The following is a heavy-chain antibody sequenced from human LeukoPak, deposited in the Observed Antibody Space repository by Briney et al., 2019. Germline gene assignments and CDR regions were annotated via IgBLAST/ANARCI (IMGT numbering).Heavy chain of an antibody. Sequence: PGGSLRLSCAASGFTFDDYAMHWVRQAPGKGLEWVSGISWNSGSIGYADSVKGRFTISRDNAKNSLYLQMNSLRIEDTALYYCVKDIGVALTSFDYWGQGTLVTVSS. D-gene: IGHD2-21*01. CDR1: GFTFDDYA. V-gene: IGHV3-9*01. J-gene: IGHJ4*02. CDR2: ISWNSGSI. CDR3: VKDIGVALTSFDY.